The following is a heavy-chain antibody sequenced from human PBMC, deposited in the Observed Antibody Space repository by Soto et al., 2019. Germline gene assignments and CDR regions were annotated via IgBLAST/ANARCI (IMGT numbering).Heavy chain of an antibody. V-gene: IGHV1-2*04. CDR2: INPKSGDT. CDR1: GYTFTGFY. Sequence: QVQLVQSGAEVKKPGASVKVSCKALGYTFTGFYMHWVRQAPGQGLEWMGWINPKSGDTEYAQKFQGWGTMTRDTAISTAYMELSRLKSDDTAVYYCASGGSTVTREFDYWGQGTLVSVSS. D-gene: IGHD4-17*01. CDR3: ASGGSTVTREFDY. J-gene: IGHJ4*02.